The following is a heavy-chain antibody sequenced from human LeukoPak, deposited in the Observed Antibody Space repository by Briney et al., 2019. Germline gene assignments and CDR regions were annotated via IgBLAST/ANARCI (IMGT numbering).Heavy chain of an antibody. D-gene: IGHD6-19*01. J-gene: IGHJ4*02. CDR1: GFTFSSYA. V-gene: IGHV3-23*01. CDR2: ISGSGGST. CDR3: AKDDQYSSGWTRPPYYFDY. Sequence: GGSLRLSCAASGFTFSSYAMSWVRQAPGKGLEWVSAISGSGGSTYYADSVKGRFTISRDNSKNTLYLQMNSLRAEDTAVYYCAKDDQYSSGWTRPPYYFDYWGQGTLVTVSS.